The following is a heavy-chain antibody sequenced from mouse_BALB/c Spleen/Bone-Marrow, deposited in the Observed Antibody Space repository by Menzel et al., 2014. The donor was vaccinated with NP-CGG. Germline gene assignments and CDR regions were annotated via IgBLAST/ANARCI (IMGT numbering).Heavy chain of an antibody. CDR2: ISSGGSYT. CDR1: GFTFNSYG. J-gene: IGHJ2*01. CDR3: ARQTYYDYDGYFDY. V-gene: IGHV5-6*03. D-gene: IGHD2-4*01. Sequence: EVMLVESGGGLVKSGGSLKLSCAASGFTFNSYGMSWVRQTPDKRLEWAATISSGGSYTYYPDSVKGRFTISRDNAKNTLYLQMSSLKSEDTAMYYCARQTYYDYDGYFDYWGQGTTLTVSS.